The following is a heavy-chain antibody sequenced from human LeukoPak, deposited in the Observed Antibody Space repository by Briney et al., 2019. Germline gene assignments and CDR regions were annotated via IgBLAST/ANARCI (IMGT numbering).Heavy chain of an antibody. J-gene: IGHJ4*02. D-gene: IGHD3-16*01. CDR2: IYYSGST. CDR1: GGSISSSSYY. CDR3: ARITYGDYFDS. Sequence: PSETLSLTCAVSGGSISSSSYYWGWIRQPPGKGLEWIGSIYYSGSTYYNPSLKSRVTISVDTSKNQFSLKLSSVTAADTAVYYCARITYGDYFDSWGQGTLVTVSS. V-gene: IGHV4-39*07.